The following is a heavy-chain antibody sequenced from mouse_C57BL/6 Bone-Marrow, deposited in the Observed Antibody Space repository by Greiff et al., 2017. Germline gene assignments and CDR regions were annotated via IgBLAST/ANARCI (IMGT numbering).Heavy chain of an antibody. D-gene: IGHD6-1*01. Sequence: VQLKESGGDLVKPGGSLKLSCAASGFTFSSYGMSWVRQTPDKRLEWVATISSGGSYTYYPDSVKGRFTISRDNAKNTLYLQMSSLKSEDTAMYYCARERTNQLAYWGQGTLVTVSA. J-gene: IGHJ3*01. CDR3: ARERTNQLAY. CDR2: ISSGGSYT. V-gene: IGHV5-6*01. CDR1: GFTFSSYG.